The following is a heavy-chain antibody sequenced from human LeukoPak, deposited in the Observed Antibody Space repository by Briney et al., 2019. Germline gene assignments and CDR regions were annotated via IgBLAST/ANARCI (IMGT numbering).Heavy chain of an antibody. CDR2: VYYNGKT. V-gene: IGHV4-39*01. CDR1: GDSITSTTYY. D-gene: IGHD2-21*02. Sequence: NPSETLSLTCTVSGDSITSTTYYWGWIRQSPGKGLEWIGSVYYNGKTYYNPSLKSRATISVDTSKNQFSLKLSSVTAADTAVYYCARGLAYCGGDCYASKGDDAFDIWGQGTMVTVSS. CDR3: ARGLAYCGGDCYASKGDDAFDI. J-gene: IGHJ3*02.